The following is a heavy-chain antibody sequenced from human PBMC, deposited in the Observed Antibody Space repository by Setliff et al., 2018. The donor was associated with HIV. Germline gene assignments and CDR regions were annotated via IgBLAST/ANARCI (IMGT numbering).Heavy chain of an antibody. D-gene: IGHD2-2*03. J-gene: IGHJ4*02. V-gene: IGHV4-34*12. CDR2: IFHTGST. Sequence: SETLSLTCAVYGGSFSDYYWSWIRQPPGKGLEWIGSIFHTGSTYYNPSLKSRVTISVDTSRNQLSLTLSSVTAADTAVYYCARDPSDGYGHFDFWGQGALVTVSS. CDR3: ARDPSDGYGHFDF. CDR1: GGSFSDYY.